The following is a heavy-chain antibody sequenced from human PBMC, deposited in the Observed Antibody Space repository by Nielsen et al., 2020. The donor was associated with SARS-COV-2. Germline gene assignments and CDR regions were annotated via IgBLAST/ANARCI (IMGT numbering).Heavy chain of an antibody. D-gene: IGHD2-2*03. Sequence: GESLKISCAASGFIVSNNYMSWVRQAPGKGLEWVSVMYSARTTYYADSVKGRFTISRLSSENSLYLQMNSLRADDTALYYCARGGYCSSSSCYNAFDVWGEGTMVLVSS. J-gene: IGHJ3*01. CDR3: ARGGYCSSSSCYNAFDV. V-gene: IGHV3-53*04. CDR2: MYSARTT. CDR1: GFIVSNNY.